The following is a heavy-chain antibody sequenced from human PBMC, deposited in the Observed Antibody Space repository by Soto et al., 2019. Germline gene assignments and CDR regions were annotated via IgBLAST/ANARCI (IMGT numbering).Heavy chain of an antibody. Sequence: ASVKVSCKASGYTFTSYAMHWVRQAPGQRLEWMGWINAGNGNTKYSQKFQGRVTITRDTSASTAYMELSSLRSEDTAVYYCAREELYGDYSYYYYYYMDVWGKGTTVTVSS. V-gene: IGHV1-3*01. D-gene: IGHD4-17*01. CDR2: INAGNGNT. CDR3: AREELYGDYSYYYYYYMDV. J-gene: IGHJ6*03. CDR1: GYTFTSYA.